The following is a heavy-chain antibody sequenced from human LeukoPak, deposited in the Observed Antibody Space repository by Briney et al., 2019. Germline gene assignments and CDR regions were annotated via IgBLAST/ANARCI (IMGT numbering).Heavy chain of an antibody. V-gene: IGHV4-4*07. CDR2: IYTSGST. Sequence: SETLSLTCTVSGGSFSSYYWSWIRQPAGKGLEWIGRIYTSGSTNYNPSLKSRVTMSVDTSKNQFSRKLSSVTAADTAVYYCARSSHSGYDWDYWGQETLVTVSS. J-gene: IGHJ4*02. CDR3: ARSSHSGYDWDY. CDR1: GGSFSSYY. D-gene: IGHD5-12*01.